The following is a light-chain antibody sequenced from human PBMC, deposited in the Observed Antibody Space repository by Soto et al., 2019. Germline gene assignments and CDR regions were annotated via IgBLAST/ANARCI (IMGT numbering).Light chain of an antibody. Sequence: EIVLTQSPATLSLSPGERVTLSCRASQSVSSYLAWYQQKPGQAPRLLIYDASNRATGIPARFSGSGSGTDFTPTISSLEPEDFAVYYCQQRSNWPLTFGGGTKVDIK. CDR2: DAS. CDR1: QSVSSY. CDR3: QQRSNWPLT. V-gene: IGKV3-11*01. J-gene: IGKJ4*01.